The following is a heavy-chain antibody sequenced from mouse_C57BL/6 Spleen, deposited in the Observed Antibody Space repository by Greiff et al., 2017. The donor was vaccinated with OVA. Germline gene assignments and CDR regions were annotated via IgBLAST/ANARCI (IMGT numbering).Heavy chain of an antibody. CDR3: ARRYCYDY. Sequence: QVQLKQPGAELVKPGASVKMSCKASGYTFTSYWITWVKQRPGQGLEWIGDIYPGRGSTNYHEKFKSKATLTVDKSSSTAYMQLSSLTSEDSAVYYWARRYCYDYWGQGTTLTVSS. CDR1: GYTFTSYW. J-gene: IGHJ2*01. V-gene: IGHV1-55*01. CDR2: IYPGRGST.